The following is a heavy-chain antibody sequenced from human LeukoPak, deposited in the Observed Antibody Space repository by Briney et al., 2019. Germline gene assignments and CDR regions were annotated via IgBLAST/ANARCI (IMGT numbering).Heavy chain of an antibody. J-gene: IGHJ6*02. CDR1: GFTFSSYW. CDR2: INHNGNVN. D-gene: IGHD3-16*01. V-gene: IGHV3-7*03. Sequence: GGSLRLSCAASGFTFSSYWMNWARQGPGKGLEWVASINHNGNVNYYVDSVKGRFTISRDNAKNPLYLQMSNLRAEDTAVYFCARGGGLDVWGQGATVTVSS. CDR3: ARGGGLDV.